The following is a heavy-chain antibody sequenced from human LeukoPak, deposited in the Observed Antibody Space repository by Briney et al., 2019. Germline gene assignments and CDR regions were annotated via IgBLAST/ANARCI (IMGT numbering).Heavy chain of an antibody. J-gene: IGHJ4*02. Sequence: GGSLRLSCAASGFSFSSYGMHWVRQAPGKGLEWVAVISYAGSSKLYADSVKGRFTLSRDNSKNTLYLQMNSLSAEDTAVHYCARNGYGYGSLDYFDYWGQGTLVTVSS. D-gene: IGHD5-18*01. CDR1: GFSFSSYG. CDR3: ARNGYGYGSLDYFDY. V-gene: IGHV3-30*03. CDR2: ISYAGSSK.